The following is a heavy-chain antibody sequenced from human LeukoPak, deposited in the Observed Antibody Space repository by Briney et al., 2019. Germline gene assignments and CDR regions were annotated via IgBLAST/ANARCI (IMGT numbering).Heavy chain of an antibody. D-gene: IGHD2-2*01. Sequence: KSSETLSLTCAVYTGSFTGNFWNWIRQSPRRGLEWIGEIDHSGSTNISPSLKSRVTISVDESKNQFSLKLHSVTAADTAVYYCARRPSCGSASPPQGLLCAFDMWGQGTVVTVSS. CDR3: ARRPSCGSASPPQGLLCAFDM. J-gene: IGHJ3*02. CDR2: IDHSGST. CDR1: TGSFTGNF. V-gene: IGHV4-34*01.